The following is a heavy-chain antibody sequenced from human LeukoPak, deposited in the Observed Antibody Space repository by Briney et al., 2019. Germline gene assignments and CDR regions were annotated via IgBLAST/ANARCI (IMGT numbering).Heavy chain of an antibody. CDR1: GGSINNYY. CDR2: IYYRGST. J-gene: IGHJ4*02. CDR3: ASGGDYGDLRYFDY. Sequence: SETLSLTCTVSGGSINNYYWSWIRQPPGKGLEWIGYIYYRGSTNYNPSLKSRVTFSVNTSKNQFSLKLNPVTTALTAVYYCASGGDYGDLRYFDYWGQGTLVTVSS. D-gene: IGHD4-17*01. V-gene: IGHV4-59*01.